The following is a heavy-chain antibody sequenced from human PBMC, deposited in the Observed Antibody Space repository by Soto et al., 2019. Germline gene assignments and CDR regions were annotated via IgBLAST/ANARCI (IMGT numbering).Heavy chain of an antibody. J-gene: IGHJ4*02. CDR3: AKGHLGHCSGYICYYFAY. CDR1: GFIFSNYA. V-gene: IGHV3-23*01. D-gene: IGHD3-22*01. CDR2: ISGDNPGT. Sequence: EAHLLESGGGLVQPGGSLRLSCAASGFIFSNYAMSWVRHVPGKGLEWVSAISGDNPGTYYADSVKGRFTISRDNSKNTLYLQMNSLRAEATDVYSCAKGHLGHCSGYICYYFAYWGQGTLVTVSS.